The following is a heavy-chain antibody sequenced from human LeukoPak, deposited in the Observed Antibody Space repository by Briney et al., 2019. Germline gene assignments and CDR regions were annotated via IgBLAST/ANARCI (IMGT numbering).Heavy chain of an antibody. V-gene: IGHV4-59*01. Sequence: SETLSFTCTVSGGSISTYYWSWIRQPPGKGLEWIGYISYIGSTKYNPSLKSRVTISVDASKNQFSLKLSSVAAADTAVYYCARGGAVVGFDYFDYWGQGTLVTVSS. J-gene: IGHJ4*02. CDR2: ISYIGST. D-gene: IGHD6-19*01. CDR3: ARGGAVVGFDYFDY. CDR1: GGSISTYY.